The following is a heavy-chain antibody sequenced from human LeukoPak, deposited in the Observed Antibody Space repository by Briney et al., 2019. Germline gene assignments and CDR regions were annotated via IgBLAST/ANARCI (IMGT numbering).Heavy chain of an antibody. D-gene: IGHD3-10*01. CDR1: GNSISSGYY. CDR3: ARRGARAWYYYYYYMDV. Sequence: RSETLSLTCTVSGNSISSGYYWGWMRQPPGKGLEWIGEINHSGSTNYNPSLKSRVTISVDTSKNQFSLKLSSVTAADTAVYYCARRGARAWYYYYYYMDVWGKGTTVIISS. CDR2: INHSGST. V-gene: IGHV4-38-2*02. J-gene: IGHJ6*03.